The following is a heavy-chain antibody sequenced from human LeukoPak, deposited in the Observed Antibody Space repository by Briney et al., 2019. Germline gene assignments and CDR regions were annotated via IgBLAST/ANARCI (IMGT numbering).Heavy chain of an antibody. CDR2: ISSGGYTT. CDR1: GFTFSSHD. V-gene: IGHV3-48*03. D-gene: IGHD3-10*01. Sequence: GGSLRLSCTDSGFTFSSHDMNWVRQAPGKGLDWVSYISSGGYTTHYADFVTGRFTISRDNAKNSLYLQMTSLRAEDTAVYYCAREGSSYAPSEPFYFDYWGQGTLVTVSS. J-gene: IGHJ4*02. CDR3: AREGSSYAPSEPFYFDY.